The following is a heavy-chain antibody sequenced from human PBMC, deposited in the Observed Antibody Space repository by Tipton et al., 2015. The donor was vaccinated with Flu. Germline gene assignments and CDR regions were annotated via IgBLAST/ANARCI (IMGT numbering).Heavy chain of an antibody. CDR3: ARGDKSRRRGHYYGLDV. CDR1: GYTFTSYD. CDR2: MNPNSGNT. J-gene: IGHJ6*02. V-gene: IGHV1-8*01. Sequence: QVQLVQSRAEVKKPGASVKVSCKASGYTFTSYDINWVRQATGQGLEWMGWMNPNSGNTDYAQNFQGRVTMTRNTSISTAYMELSSLRSEDTAVYYCARGDKSRRRGHYYGLDVWGQGTTVTVSS. D-gene: IGHD3-9*01.